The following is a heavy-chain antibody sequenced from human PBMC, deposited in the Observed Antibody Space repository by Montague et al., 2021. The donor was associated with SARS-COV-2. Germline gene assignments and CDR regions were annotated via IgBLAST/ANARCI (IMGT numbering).Heavy chain of an antibody. V-gene: IGHV4-34*01. CDR2: INHSANT. Sequence: SETLSLTRAVHGGSLSGYYWSWIRQHPEKGLEWIGEINHSANTKYNPSLKSPVTISIDTSKTQFSLKMTSVTAADTATYYCASGIYPSGSYYNRYYYGLNIWGPGTTVIVSS. J-gene: IGHJ6*02. CDR3: ASGIYPSGSYYNRYYYGLNI. D-gene: IGHD3-10*01. CDR1: GGSLSGYY.